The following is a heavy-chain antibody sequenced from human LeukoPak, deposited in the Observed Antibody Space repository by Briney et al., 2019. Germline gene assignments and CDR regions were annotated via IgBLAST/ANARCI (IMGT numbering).Heavy chain of an antibody. Sequence: ASVKVSCKASGYTFTSYAMHWVRQAPGQRLEWMGWINAGNGNTKYPQKFQGRVTITRDTSASTAYMELSSLRSEDTAVYYCAIVGEYFQHWGQGTLVTVSS. CDR2: INAGNGNT. CDR1: GYTFTSYA. CDR3: AIVGEYFQH. J-gene: IGHJ1*01. V-gene: IGHV1-3*01.